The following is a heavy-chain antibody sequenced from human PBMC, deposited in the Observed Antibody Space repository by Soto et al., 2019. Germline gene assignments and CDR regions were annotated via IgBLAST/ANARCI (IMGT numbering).Heavy chain of an antibody. CDR2: IYPGDSDT. J-gene: IGHJ4*02. D-gene: IGHD1-26*01. CDR1: GYRFSTYW. V-gene: IGHV5-51*01. CDR3: ARLGGIVDTGTWIQ. Sequence: GESLKIACKASGYRFSTYWIGWVRQRPGKGPEWMAIIYPGDSDTRENPSFQGQVTISADKSSNTVHLQWRSLKASDTAIYYCARLGGIVDTGTWIQWGQGTPVTVSS.